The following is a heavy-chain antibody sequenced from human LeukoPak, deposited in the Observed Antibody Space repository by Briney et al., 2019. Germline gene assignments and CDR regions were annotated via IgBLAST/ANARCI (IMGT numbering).Heavy chain of an antibody. CDR2: IKQDGSEK. CDR1: GFTFNNYW. CDR3: ARVGYYDSSLDY. V-gene: IGHV3-7*01. Sequence: GGSLRLSCAASGFTFNNYWMSWVRQAPGKGLEGVANIKQDGSEKYYVDSVKGRFTISRDNAKNSLYLQMNSLRAEDTAVYYCARVGYYDSSLDYWGQGTLVTVSS. J-gene: IGHJ4*02. D-gene: IGHD3-22*01.